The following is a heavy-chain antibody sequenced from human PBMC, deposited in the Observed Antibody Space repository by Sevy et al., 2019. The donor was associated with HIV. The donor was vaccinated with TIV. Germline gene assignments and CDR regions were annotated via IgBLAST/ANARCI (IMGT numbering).Heavy chain of an antibody. J-gene: IGHJ6*02. CDR2: IIPIFGTA. Sequence: ASVKVSCKASGGTFSSYAISWVRQAPGQGLEWMGGIIPIFGTANYAQKFQGRVTITADESTSTAYMELSSLRSEDTAVYYCARSWRSIAARPGYYYYYYGMDAWGQGTTVTVSS. V-gene: IGHV1-69*13. CDR3: ARSWRSIAARPGYYYYYYGMDA. CDR1: GGTFSSYA. D-gene: IGHD6-6*01.